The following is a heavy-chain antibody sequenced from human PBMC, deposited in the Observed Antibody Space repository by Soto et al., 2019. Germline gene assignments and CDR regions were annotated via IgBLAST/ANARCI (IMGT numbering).Heavy chain of an antibody. CDR3: TTDRVLSYDILTGLNYYYYMDV. J-gene: IGHJ6*03. D-gene: IGHD3-9*01. Sequence: GGSLRLSCAASGFTFSNAWMSWVRQAPGKGLEWVGRIKSKTDGGTTDYAAPVKGRFTISRDDSKNTLYLQMNSLKTEDTAVYYCTTDRVLSYDILTGLNYYYYMDVWGKGTTVTVSS. CDR2: IKSKTDGGTT. CDR1: GFTFSNAW. V-gene: IGHV3-15*01.